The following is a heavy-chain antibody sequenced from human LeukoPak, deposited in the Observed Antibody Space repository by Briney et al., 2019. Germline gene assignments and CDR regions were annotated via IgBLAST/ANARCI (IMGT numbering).Heavy chain of an antibody. CDR2: ISGDSSSI. CDR1: GLTFSDYY. J-gene: IGHJ4*02. D-gene: IGHD4-23*01. CDR3: ARGGYYGGDDY. Sequence: GGSLRLSCAASGLTFSDYYMSWIRQAPGKGLEWVSYISGDSSSISYADSVQGRFTVSRDNAKISLYLQMNSLRAEDTAVYYCARGGYYGGDDYWGQGTLVTVSS. V-gene: IGHV3-11*01.